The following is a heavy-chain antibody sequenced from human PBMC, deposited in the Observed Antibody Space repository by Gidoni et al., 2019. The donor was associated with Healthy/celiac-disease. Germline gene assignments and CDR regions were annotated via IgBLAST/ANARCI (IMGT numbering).Heavy chain of an antibody. J-gene: IGHJ4*02. CDR1: GYSFTSYW. Sequence: EVQLVQSGAEVKKPGESLKISCKGSGYSFTSYWIGWVLQLPGKGLEWMGIIYPGDSDTRYSPSFQGQVTISADKSISTAYLQWSSLKASDTAMYYCARSNYYGSGSYYPFDYWGQGTLVTVSS. D-gene: IGHD3-10*01. CDR3: ARSNYYGSGSYYPFDY. CDR2: IYPGDSDT. V-gene: IGHV5-51*01.